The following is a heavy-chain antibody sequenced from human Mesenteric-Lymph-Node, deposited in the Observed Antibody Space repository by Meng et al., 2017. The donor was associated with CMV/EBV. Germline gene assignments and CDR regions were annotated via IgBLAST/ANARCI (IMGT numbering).Heavy chain of an antibody. CDR2: INPSGGST. D-gene: IGHD3-22*01. CDR1: GYTFTSYY. CDR3: AREGAGGYDSSGYYPDY. V-gene: IGHV1-46*01. J-gene: IGHJ4*02. Sequence: ASVKVSCKASGYTFTSYYMHWVRQAPGQGLEWMGIINPSGGSTSYAQKFQGRVTMTRDTSTSTVYMERSSLRSEDTAVYYCAREGAGGYDSSGYYPDYWGQGTLVTVSS.